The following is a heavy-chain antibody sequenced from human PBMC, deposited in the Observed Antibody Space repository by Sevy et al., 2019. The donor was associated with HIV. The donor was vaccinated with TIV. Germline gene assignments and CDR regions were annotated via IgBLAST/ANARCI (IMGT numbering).Heavy chain of an antibody. CDR2: ISGSGGST. J-gene: IGHJ6*03. V-gene: IGHV3-23*01. Sequence: GRSLRLSCAASGFIFSSYAMSWVRQAPGKGLEWVSAISGSGGSTYYADSVKGRFTISRDNSKNTLYLQMNSLRAEDTAVYYCAKDGFKPSVGDENYYYYYMDVWGKGTTVTVSS. CDR1: GFIFSSYA. CDR3: AKDGFKPSVGDENYYYYYMDV. D-gene: IGHD3-16*01.